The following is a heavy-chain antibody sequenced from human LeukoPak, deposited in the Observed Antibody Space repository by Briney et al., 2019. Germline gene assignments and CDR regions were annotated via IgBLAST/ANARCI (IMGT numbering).Heavy chain of an antibody. Sequence: GGSLRLSCAASGFTFNTYNMNWVRQAPGKGLEWVSSISSSSSYIYYADSVKGRFTISRDNAKNSLYLQMNSLRAEDTAVYYCARDRMVRGVIIPNWFDPWGQGTLVTVSS. CDR3: ARDRMVRGVIIPNWFDP. J-gene: IGHJ5*02. D-gene: IGHD3-10*01. CDR2: ISSSSSYI. CDR1: GFTFNTYN. V-gene: IGHV3-21*01.